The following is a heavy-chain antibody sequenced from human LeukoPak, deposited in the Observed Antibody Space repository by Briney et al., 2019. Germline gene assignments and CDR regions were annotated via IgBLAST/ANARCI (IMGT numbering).Heavy chain of an antibody. J-gene: IGHJ3*02. D-gene: IGHD3-22*01. CDR2: VVPILGTA. CDR1: GGNFSSYG. V-gene: IGHV1-69*04. CDR3: ARECYYDSCGYFNSKVYAFDI. Sequence: ASVKVSCKAPGGNFSSYGITWVRQAPGQGLEWMGRVVPILGTANYAQKFQGRVTITADKSTTIAYMELSSLRSEDTAVYYCARECYYDSCGYFNSKVYAFDIWGQGTMVTVSS.